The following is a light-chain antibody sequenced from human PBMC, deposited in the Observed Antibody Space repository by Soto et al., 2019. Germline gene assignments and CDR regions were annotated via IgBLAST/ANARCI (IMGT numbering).Light chain of an antibody. CDR2: KAS. Sequence: DIQMTQSPSILSGSVGDRVTLTCRASQTISSWLAWYQQKPGKAPKLLIYKASTLKSGVPSRFSGSGSGTECTLTISSLQPDDVATYYCQHYNSYSEAFDQGTKVDIK. J-gene: IGKJ1*01. CDR1: QTISSW. V-gene: IGKV1-5*03. CDR3: QHYNSYSEA.